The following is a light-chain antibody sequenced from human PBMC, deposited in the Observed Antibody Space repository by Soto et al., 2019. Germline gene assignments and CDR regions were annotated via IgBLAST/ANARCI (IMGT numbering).Light chain of an antibody. J-gene: IGLJ1*01. CDR3: ATWDDRLNGYV. CDR1: SSNIGAGYD. CDR2: GNY. Sequence: QSVLTQPPSVSGAPGQRVTISCTGSSSNIGAGYDVQWYQQLPGTAPKLLISGNYNRPSGVPDRFSGSKSGTSASLAISGLQSEDEADYYCATWDDRLNGYVFGSGTKVTVL. V-gene: IGLV1-40*01.